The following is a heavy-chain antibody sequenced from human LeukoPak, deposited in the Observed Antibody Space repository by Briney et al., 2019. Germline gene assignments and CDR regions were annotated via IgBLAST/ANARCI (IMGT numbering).Heavy chain of an antibody. J-gene: IGHJ1*01. CDR3: ARERYYYDSSGYFQH. V-gene: IGHV1-69*01. CDR1: GGTFSSYA. CDR2: IIPIFGTA. D-gene: IGHD3-22*01. Sequence: SVKVSCKASGGTFSSYAISWVRQAPGQGLEWMGGIIPIFGTANYAQKFQGRVMITADESTSTAYMELSSLRSEDTAVYYCARERYYYDSSGYFQHWGQGTLVTVSS.